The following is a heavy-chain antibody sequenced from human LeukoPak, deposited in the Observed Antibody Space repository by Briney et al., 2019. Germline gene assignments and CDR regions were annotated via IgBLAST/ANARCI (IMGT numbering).Heavy chain of an antibody. CDR2: IYSGGTT. V-gene: IGHV3-53*01. J-gene: IGHJ3*02. CDR1: GFTVSANY. D-gene: IGHD1-26*01. CDR3: ARGSVRAFDI. Sequence: GGSLRLSCAASGFTVSANYMNWVRQAPGKGLEWVSVIYSGGTTYYADSVRGRFSISRDTSKNTLYLQMNSLRAEDTAVYYCARGSVRAFDIWGQGTMVTVSS.